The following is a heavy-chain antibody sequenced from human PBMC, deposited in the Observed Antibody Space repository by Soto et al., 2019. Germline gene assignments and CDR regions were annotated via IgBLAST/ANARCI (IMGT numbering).Heavy chain of an antibody. V-gene: IGHV1-18*01. CDR2: ISAYNGNT. CDR1: GYTFTIYG. Sequence: ASVKVSCKASGYTFTIYGISWVRQAPGQGLEWMGWISAYNGNTNYAQKLQGRVTMTTDTSTSTAYMELRSLRSDDTAVYYCARDTIVVVVAAIPPLDYWGQGTLVTVSS. D-gene: IGHD2-15*01. CDR3: ARDTIVVVVAAIPPLDY. J-gene: IGHJ4*02.